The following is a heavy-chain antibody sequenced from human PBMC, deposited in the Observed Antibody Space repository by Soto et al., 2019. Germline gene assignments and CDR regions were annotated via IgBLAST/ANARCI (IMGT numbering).Heavy chain of an antibody. CDR3: ATDKGVGSAVAGGFYYYGMDV. J-gene: IGHJ6*02. CDR2: FDPEDSET. D-gene: IGHD6-19*01. CDR1: GYTLTELS. Sequence: ASVKVSCKVSGYTLTELSMHWVRQAPGKGLEWKGGFDPEDSETIYAQKFQGRVTMTEDTSTDTAYMELSSLRSEDTAVYYCATDKGVGSAVAGGFYYYGMDVWGQGTTVTVSS. V-gene: IGHV1-24*01.